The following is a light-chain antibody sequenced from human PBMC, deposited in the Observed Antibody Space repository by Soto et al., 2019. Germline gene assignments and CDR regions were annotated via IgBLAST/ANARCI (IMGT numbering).Light chain of an antibody. CDR2: SAS. CDR1: QSVSSD. V-gene: IGKV3-20*01. CDR3: HQYGSSPDT. J-gene: IGKJ2*01. Sequence: EIVLTQSPGTLSLSPGERATLSCRASQSVSSDLAWYQQNFGQAPRLLIYSASLRATGIPDTFSGHGSGTDFPLTISSLEPEDFAVYYWHQYGSSPDTFGQGTKLEIK.